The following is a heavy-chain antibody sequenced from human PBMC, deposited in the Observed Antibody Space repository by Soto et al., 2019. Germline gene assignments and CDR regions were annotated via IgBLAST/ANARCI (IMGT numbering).Heavy chain of an antibody. CDR2: ISWNSGSI. Sequence: EVQLVESGGGLVQPGRSLRLSCAASGFTFDDYAMHWVRQAPGKGLEWVSGISWNSGSIGYMDSVKGRFTISRDNAKNSLYLQRNSLRGEETALYYCATSGWYGGYFDYWGQGTLVTVSS. CDR1: GFTFDDYA. J-gene: IGHJ4*02. D-gene: IGHD6-19*01. CDR3: ATSGWYGGYFDY. V-gene: IGHV3-9*01.